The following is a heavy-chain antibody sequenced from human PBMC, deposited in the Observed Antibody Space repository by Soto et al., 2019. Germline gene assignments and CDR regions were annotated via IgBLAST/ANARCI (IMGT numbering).Heavy chain of an antibody. CDR3: AKAATITTLYNFDF. D-gene: IGHD4-4*01. CDR1: GFTFSSFG. J-gene: IGHJ4*02. Sequence: GGSLRLSCAASGFTFSSFGMNWVRQAPGEGLEWVSLISDSGGSTYHADSVKGRFTISRDNSKNTLYLQMNSLRAEDTAVYYCAKAATITTLYNFDFWGQGTLVTVSS. CDR2: ISDSGGST. V-gene: IGHV3-23*01.